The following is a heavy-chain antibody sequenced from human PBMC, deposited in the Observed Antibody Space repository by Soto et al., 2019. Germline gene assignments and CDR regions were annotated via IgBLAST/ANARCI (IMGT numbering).Heavy chain of an antibody. J-gene: IGHJ5*02. CDR3: ARVAVDGYYDSSGYPPLHIWFDP. Sequence: PSETLSLTCTVSGGSISNYYWSWIRQPPGKGLEWIGYIYYSGSTNYNPSLKSRVTIPVDTSKNQFSLKLSSVTAADTAVYYCARVAVDGYYDSSGYPPLHIWFDPWGQGTLVTVSS. CDR1: GGSISNYY. D-gene: IGHD3-22*01. CDR2: IYYSGST. V-gene: IGHV4-59*01.